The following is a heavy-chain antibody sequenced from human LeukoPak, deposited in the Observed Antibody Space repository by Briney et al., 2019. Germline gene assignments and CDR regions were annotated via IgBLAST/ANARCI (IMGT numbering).Heavy chain of an antibody. CDR2: IYSGGST. D-gene: IGHD4-17*01. CDR1: GFTVSGNY. CDR3: AAPLTVIPY. J-gene: IGHJ4*02. Sequence: GGSLRLSCAASGFTVSGNYMTWVRQVSGKGLEWVSVIYSGGSTYYTDSVQGRFSISRDNSQNTLYLQMNSLRAEDTAVYYCAAPLTVIPYWGQGTLVAVSS. V-gene: IGHV3-66*01.